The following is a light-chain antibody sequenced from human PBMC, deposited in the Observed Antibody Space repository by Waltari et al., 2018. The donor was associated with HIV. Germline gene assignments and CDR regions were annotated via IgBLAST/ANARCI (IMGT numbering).Light chain of an antibody. V-gene: IGLV2-18*02. CDR3: SSFTTSITVV. CDR2: DGS. J-gene: IGLJ2*01. Sequence: QSALTQPPSVSGSLGQSVTISCTGTSSDVGNYNEVSWYQQAPGTAPKLMIYDGSNRPAGVPDRFSGSKSGNTASLTISGLQAEDEADYYCSSFTTSITVVFGGGTKLTVL. CDR1: SSDVGNYNE.